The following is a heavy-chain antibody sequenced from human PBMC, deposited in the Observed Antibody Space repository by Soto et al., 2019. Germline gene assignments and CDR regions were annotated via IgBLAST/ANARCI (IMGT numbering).Heavy chain of an antibody. CDR3: ARDRSPITMVRGVVIDDAFDI. Sequence: ASVKVSCKASGCTFTSYGISWVRQAPGQGLERMGWISAYNGNTNHAQKLQGRVTMTTDTSTSTAYMELRSLRSDDTAVYYCARDRSPITMVRGVVIDDAFDIWGQGTMVTVSS. CDR2: ISAYNGNT. D-gene: IGHD3-10*01. V-gene: IGHV1-18*01. J-gene: IGHJ3*02. CDR1: GCTFTSYG.